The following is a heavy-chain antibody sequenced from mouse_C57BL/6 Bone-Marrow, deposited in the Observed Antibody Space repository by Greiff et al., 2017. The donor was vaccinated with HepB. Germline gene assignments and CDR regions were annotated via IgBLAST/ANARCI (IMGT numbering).Heavy chain of an antibody. V-gene: IGHV1-22*01. CDR3: AKDGYYGVFYAMDY. J-gene: IGHJ4*01. CDR1: GYTFTDYN. Sequence: SGPELVKPGASVKMSCKASGYTFTDYNMHWVKQSHGKSLEWIGYINPNNGGTSYNQKFKGKATLTVNKSSSTAYMELRSLTSEDSAVYYCAKDGYYGVFYAMDYWGQGTSVTVSS. CDR2: INPNNGGT. D-gene: IGHD2-3*01.